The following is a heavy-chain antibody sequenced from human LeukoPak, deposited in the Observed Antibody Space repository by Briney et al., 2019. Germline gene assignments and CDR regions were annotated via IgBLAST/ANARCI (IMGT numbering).Heavy chain of an antibody. CDR2: INSDGSSA. J-gene: IGHJ4*02. V-gene: IGHV3-74*01. CDR1: GFTFRSYW. D-gene: IGHD4-17*01. CDR3: ARLYGGYGDYYFDY. Sequence: GGSLRLSCAASGFTFRSYWMHWVRQAPGKGLVWVSRINSDGSSASYADSVKGRFTISRDNAKNTLFLQMNSLRAEDTAVYYCARLYGGYGDYYFDYWGQGTLVTVSS.